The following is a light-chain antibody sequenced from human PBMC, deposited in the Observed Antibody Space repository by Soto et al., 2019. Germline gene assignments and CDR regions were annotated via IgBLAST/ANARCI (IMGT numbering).Light chain of an antibody. CDR2: KAS. CDR1: QSISSW. V-gene: IGKV1-5*03. CDR3: QQYKDYPRT. J-gene: IGKJ1*01. Sequence: DIQMTQSPSTLSASVGDRVTITCRASQSISSWLAWYQQKPGEAPKLLIYKASTLETGVPSRFSGSGSGTEFTLAISSLQPDDVATYYCQQYKDYPRTFG.